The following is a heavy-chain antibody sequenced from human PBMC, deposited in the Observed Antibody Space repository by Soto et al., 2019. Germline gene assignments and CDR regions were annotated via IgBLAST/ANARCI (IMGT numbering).Heavy chain of an antibody. CDR2: ISGSGCST. CDR1: RFTFSSYA. J-gene: IGHJ5*02. CDR3: AKAGYYDSSGYYYPT. V-gene: IGHV3-23*01. Sequence: PGGSLRLPCAPSRFTFSSYAMSWLRQAPGKGLEWVSAISGSGCSTYYADSVKGRFTISRDNSKNTLYLQMNSLRAEDTAVYYCAKAGYYDSSGYYYPTWGQGTLVTVSS. D-gene: IGHD3-22*01.